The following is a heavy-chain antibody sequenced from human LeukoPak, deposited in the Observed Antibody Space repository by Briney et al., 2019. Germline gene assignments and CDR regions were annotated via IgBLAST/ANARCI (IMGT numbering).Heavy chain of an antibody. CDR2: IHYSGST. CDR1: GGSISSYY. V-gene: IGHV4-59*01. CDR3: ARTTEGYCRGRSCYSYYYYMDV. J-gene: IGHJ6*03. Sequence: PSETLSLTCTVSGGSISSYYWSWIRQPPGKGLEWIGYIHYSGSTNYNPSLKSRVTISVDTSKNQFSLKLSAVTAADTAVYYCARTTEGYCRGRSCYSYYYYMDVWGKGTTVTVSS. D-gene: IGHD2-15*01.